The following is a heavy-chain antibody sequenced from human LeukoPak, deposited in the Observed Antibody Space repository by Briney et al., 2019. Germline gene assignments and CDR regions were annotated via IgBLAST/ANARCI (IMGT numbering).Heavy chain of an antibody. V-gene: IGHV4-59*01. D-gene: IGHD6-13*01. J-gene: IGHJ6*03. Sequence: PSETLSLTCTVSGGSISSNYWSWIRQPPGKGLEWIGLLYYTGTTNYNSSLKRRATISADTSKKYFSLKLTSVTAADTAVYYCARGYYYFTDVWGKGTTVTVSS. CDR1: GGSISSNY. CDR2: LYYTGTT. CDR3: ARGYYYFTDV.